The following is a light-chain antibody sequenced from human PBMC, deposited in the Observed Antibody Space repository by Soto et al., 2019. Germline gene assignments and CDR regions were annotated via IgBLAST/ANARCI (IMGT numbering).Light chain of an antibody. V-gene: IGKV4-1*01. J-gene: IGKJ4*01. CDR2: WAS. CDR1: QSVLYSSNNKNY. Sequence: DIVMTQSPDSLAVSLGERATINCKSSQSVLYSSNNKNYLAWYQQKPGQPPKLLISWASSRESGVPDRFSGSGSGTDFTLTISSLQAEDLAVYSCQQYYTAPLTFGGGTKVEFK. CDR3: QQYYTAPLT.